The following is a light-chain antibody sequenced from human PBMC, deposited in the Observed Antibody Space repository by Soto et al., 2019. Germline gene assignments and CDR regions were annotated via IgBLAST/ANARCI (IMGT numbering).Light chain of an antibody. CDR3: CSYAGSYTPVI. Sequence: QSALTQPRSVSGSPGQSVTISCTGTSSDVGAYNYVSWYQQHPGKAPKLMIYDVNKGPSGVPDRFSGSKSGNTASLTISGLQAEDEADYYCCSYAGSYTPVIFGGGTKVTVL. V-gene: IGLV2-11*01. CDR1: SSDVGAYNY. CDR2: DVN. J-gene: IGLJ2*01.